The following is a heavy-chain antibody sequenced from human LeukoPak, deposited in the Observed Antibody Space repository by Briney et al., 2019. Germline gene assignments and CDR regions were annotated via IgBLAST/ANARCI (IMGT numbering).Heavy chain of an antibody. J-gene: IGHJ4*02. CDR3: AREVYYYDSSGYPYYFDY. D-gene: IGHD3-22*01. CDR1: GFTFSSYA. V-gene: IGHV3-30*04. CDR2: ISYDGSNK. Sequence: TGGSLRLSCAASGFTFSSYAMNWVRQAPGKGLEWVAVISYDGSNKYYADSVKGRFTISRDNSKNTLYLQMNSLRAEDTAVYYCAREVYYYDSSGYPYYFDYWGQGTLVTVSS.